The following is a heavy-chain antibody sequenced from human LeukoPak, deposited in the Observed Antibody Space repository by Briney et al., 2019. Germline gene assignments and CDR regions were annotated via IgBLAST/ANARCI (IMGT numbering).Heavy chain of an antibody. Sequence: PGGSLRLSCAPSGFTFSRHGMHWVRQAPGKGLVWVSRINSDGSSTTYADSVKGRFTISRDNAKNTLYLQMDSLRAEDTAIYYCAKIPSATESFDYWGQGTLVTVSS. J-gene: IGHJ4*02. CDR3: AKIPSATESFDY. D-gene: IGHD5-12*01. CDR2: INSDGSST. V-gene: IGHV3-74*01. CDR1: GFTFSRHG.